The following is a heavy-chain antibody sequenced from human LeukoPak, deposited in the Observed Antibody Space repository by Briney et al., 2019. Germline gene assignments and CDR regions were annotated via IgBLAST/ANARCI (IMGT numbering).Heavy chain of an antibody. J-gene: IGHJ6*02. CDR1: GYTFTSYG. Sequence: GASVKVSCKASGYTFTSYGISWVRQAPGQGLEWMGWISAYNGNTNYAQKLQGRVTMTTGTSTSTAYMELRSLRSDDTAVYYCARDSSKLAYCGGDCPSYGMDVWGQGTTVTVSS. D-gene: IGHD2-21*02. V-gene: IGHV1-18*01. CDR2: ISAYNGNT. CDR3: ARDSSKLAYCGGDCPSYGMDV.